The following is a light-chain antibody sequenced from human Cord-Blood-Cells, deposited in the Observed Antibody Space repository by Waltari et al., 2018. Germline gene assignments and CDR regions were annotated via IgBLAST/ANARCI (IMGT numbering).Light chain of an antibody. CDR2: DVS. V-gene: IGLV2-11*01. CDR1: SSDVGGYNY. CDR3: CSYAGSYTNWV. J-gene: IGLJ3*02. Sequence: QSALTQPRSVSGSPGQSVTISCTGTSSDVGGYNYVSWYQQHPGKAPKLMIYDVSKRPSGVRDCFSGSKSGNTASLTISGLQAEDEADYYCCSYAGSYTNWVFGGGTKLTVL.